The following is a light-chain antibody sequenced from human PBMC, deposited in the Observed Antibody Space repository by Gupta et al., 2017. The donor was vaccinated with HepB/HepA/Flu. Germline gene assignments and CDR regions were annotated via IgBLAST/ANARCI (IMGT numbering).Light chain of an antibody. Sequence: SYELTQPPSVPVSPGQTASITCSGDKLGDKYACWYQQKPGQSPVLVIYQDSKRPSGIPERFSCSNSGNTATLTISGTQAMDEADDYCQAWDSSTANYVFGTGTKVTVL. CDR2: QDS. J-gene: IGLJ1*01. V-gene: IGLV3-1*01. CDR3: QAWDSSTANYV. CDR1: KLGDKY.